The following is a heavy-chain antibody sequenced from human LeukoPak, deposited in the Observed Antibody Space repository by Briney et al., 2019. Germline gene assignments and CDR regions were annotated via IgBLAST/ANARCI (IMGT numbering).Heavy chain of an antibody. Sequence: SVKVSCTASGGTFSSYAISWVRQAPGQGLEWMGGIIPIFGTANYAQKFQGRVTITADESTSTAYMELSSLRSEDTAVYYCARVQSSYSSSSYDFDYWGQGTLVTVSS. CDR2: IIPIFGTA. CDR1: GGTFSSYA. J-gene: IGHJ4*02. CDR3: ARVQSSYSSSSYDFDY. D-gene: IGHD6-6*01. V-gene: IGHV1-69*13.